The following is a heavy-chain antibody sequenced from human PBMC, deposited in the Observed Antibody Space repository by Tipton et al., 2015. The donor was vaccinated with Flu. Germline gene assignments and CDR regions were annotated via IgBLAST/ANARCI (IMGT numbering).Heavy chain of an antibody. J-gene: IGHJ4*01. CDR1: GFTFNSYW. V-gene: IGHV3-74*01. D-gene: IGHD1-1*01. CDR2: INSDGSST. CDR3: ARGWKTTTPGDY. Sequence: GSLRLSCAASGFTFNSYWMHWVRQPPGKGLVWVSRINSDGSSTTYADSVKGRFTISRDNAKNTLYLQMNSLRVEDTAVYYCARGWKTTTPGDYWGHGTLVTVSS.